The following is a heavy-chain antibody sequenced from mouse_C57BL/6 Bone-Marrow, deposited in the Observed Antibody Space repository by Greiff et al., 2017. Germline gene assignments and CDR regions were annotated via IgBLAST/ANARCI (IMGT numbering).Heavy chain of an antibody. D-gene: IGHD1-1*01. CDR2: IDPSDSYT. J-gene: IGHJ3*01. V-gene: IGHV1-69*01. CDR3: ARGPFYYYGPWFAY. CDR1: GYTFTSYW. Sequence: VQLQQPGAELVMPGASVKLSCKASGYTFTSYWMHWVKQRPGQGLEWIGEIDPSDSYTNYNQKFKGKSTLTVDKSSSTAYTQLSSLTSEDSAVYCCARGPFYYYGPWFAYWGQGTLVTVSA.